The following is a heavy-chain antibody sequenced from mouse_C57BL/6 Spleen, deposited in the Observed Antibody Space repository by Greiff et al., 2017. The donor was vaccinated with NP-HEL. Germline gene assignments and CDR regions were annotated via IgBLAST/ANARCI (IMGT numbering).Heavy chain of an antibody. CDR2: IWRGGST. CDR3: ARNSFITTRNAMDY. V-gene: IGHV2-5*01. J-gene: IGHJ4*01. Sequence: QVQLQQSGPGLVQPSQSLSITCTVSGFSLTSYGVHWVRQSPGKGLEWLGVIWRGGSTDYNAAFMSRLSITKDNSKSQVFFKMNSLQADDTAIYYCARNSFITTRNAMDYWDQGTSVTVSS. CDR1: GFSLTSYG. D-gene: IGHD1-1*01.